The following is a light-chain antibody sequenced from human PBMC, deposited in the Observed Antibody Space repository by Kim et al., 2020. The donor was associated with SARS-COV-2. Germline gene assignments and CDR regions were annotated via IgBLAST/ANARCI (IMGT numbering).Light chain of an antibody. Sequence: GQSVTISCTGTSSDIGGYDYVSWYQQHPGKAPKLMIYGVTKRPSGVPDRFSASKSGNTASLTISGVQAEDEADYYCYSYAGSFILVFGGGTQLTVL. CDR2: GVT. V-gene: IGLV2-11*01. CDR3: YSYAGSFILV. J-gene: IGLJ3*02. CDR1: SSDIGGYDY.